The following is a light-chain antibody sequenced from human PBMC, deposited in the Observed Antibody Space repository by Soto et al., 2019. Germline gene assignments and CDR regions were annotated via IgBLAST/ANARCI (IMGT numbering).Light chain of an antibody. CDR3: QQRSNWPPIT. J-gene: IGKJ5*01. CDR2: GAS. Sequence: EIVMTQSPATRSVSPWERFALPFRASQSVSSNLAWYQQKPGQAPRLLIYGASNRATGIPARFSGSGSGTDFTLTISSLEPEDFAVYYCQQRSNWPPITFGQGTRLE. CDR1: QSVSSN. V-gene: IGKV3-11*01.